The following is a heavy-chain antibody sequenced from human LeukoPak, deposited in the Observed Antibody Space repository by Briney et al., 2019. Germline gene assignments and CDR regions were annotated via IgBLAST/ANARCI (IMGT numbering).Heavy chain of an antibody. V-gene: IGHV4-34*01. CDR1: GGSFSGYY. J-gene: IGHJ4*02. CDR3: ARAEGIAASSPSGY. CDR2: INHSGST. D-gene: IGHD6-13*01. Sequence: SETLSLTCAVYGGSFSGYYWSWIRQPPGKGLEWIGEINHSGSTNYNPSLKSRVTISVDTSKNQLSLKLSSVTAADTAVYYCARAEGIAASSPSGYWGQGTLVTVSS.